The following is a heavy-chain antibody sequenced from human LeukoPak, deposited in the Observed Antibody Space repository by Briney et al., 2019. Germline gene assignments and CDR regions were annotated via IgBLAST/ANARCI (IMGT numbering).Heavy chain of an antibody. D-gene: IGHD3-22*01. CDR2: IIPILGIA. V-gene: IGHV1-69*04. CDR3: ARGALDYYDSSGYSPAFDI. Sequence: SVTVSCKASGGTFSSYAISWVRQAPGQGLEWMGRIIPILGIANYAQKFQGRVTITADKSTSTAYMELSSLRSEDTAVYYCARGALDYYDSSGYSPAFDIWGQGTMVTVSS. CDR1: GGTFSSYA. J-gene: IGHJ3*02.